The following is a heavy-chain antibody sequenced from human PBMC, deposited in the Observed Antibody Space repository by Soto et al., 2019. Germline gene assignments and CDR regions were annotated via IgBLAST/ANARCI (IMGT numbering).Heavy chain of an antibody. V-gene: IGHV1-69*01. CDR3: ANSAYYDYVWGSYWDAFDI. J-gene: IGHJ3*02. CDR1: GGSFSSYA. D-gene: IGHD3-16*01. Sequence: QVQLVQSGAEVKKPGSSVKVSCKASGGSFSSYAISWVRQAPGQGLEWMGGIIPIFGTPNYAQKFQGRVTITADESTSTAYMELRSLRSEDTAVYYCANSAYYDYVWGSYWDAFDIWGQGTMVTVST. CDR2: IIPIFGTP.